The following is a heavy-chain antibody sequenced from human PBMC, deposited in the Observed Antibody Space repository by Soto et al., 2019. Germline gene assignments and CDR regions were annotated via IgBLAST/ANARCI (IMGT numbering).Heavy chain of an antibody. CDR1: GFTFSSYA. D-gene: IGHD1-26*01. Sequence: GGSLRLSCAASGFTFSSYAMSWVRQAPGKGLEWVSAISGSGGSTYYADSVKGRFTISRDNSKNTLYLQMNSLRAEDTAVYYCAKPPISRKEGGVDYWGQGTLVTVSS. J-gene: IGHJ4*02. CDR2: ISGSGGST. V-gene: IGHV3-23*01. CDR3: AKPPISRKEGGVDY.